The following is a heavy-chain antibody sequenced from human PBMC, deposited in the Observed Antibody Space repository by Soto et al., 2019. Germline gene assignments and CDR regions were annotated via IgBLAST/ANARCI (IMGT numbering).Heavy chain of an antibody. V-gene: IGHV3-30*18. D-gene: IGHD2-15*01. CDR2: ISYDGSNK. Sequence: QAQLVESGGGVVQPGRSLRLSCAASGFTFSSYGMHWVRQAPGKGLEWVAVISYDGSNKYYADSVKGRFTISRDNSKNTLYLQMNSLRTEDTAVYYCAKDLDIVVVVAATEIDYWGQGTLVTVSS. CDR1: GFTFSSYG. CDR3: AKDLDIVVVVAATEIDY. J-gene: IGHJ4*02.